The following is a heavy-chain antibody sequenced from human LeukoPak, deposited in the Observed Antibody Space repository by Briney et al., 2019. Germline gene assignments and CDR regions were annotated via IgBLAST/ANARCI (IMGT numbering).Heavy chain of an antibody. V-gene: IGHV4-31*03. CDR1: GGSISSSSYY. CDR3: ASSYYYDSSGYYPKFDY. J-gene: IGHJ4*02. Sequence: PSETLSLTCTVSGGSISSSSYYWGWIRQPPGKGLEWIGYIYYSGSTYYNPSLKSRVTISVDTSKNQFSLKLSSVTAADTAVYYCASSYYYDSSGYYPKFDYWGQGTLVTVSS. D-gene: IGHD3-22*01. CDR2: IYYSGST.